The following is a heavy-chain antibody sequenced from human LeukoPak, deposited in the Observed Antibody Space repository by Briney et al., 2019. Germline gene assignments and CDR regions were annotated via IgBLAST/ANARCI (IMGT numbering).Heavy chain of an antibody. CDR2: ISTSGTVI. CDR3: ARELTRSGPNWFDP. CDR1: TFTFSSYE. Sequence: GGALRLSCTASTFTFSSYEMNWGRQAPGEGVGGGSYISTSGTVIYYADSVRGRFTISRDNAKNSLYLQMNSLRAEDTAIYYCARELTRSGPNWFDPWGQGTLVIVSS. V-gene: IGHV3-48*03. D-gene: IGHD3-3*01. J-gene: IGHJ5*02.